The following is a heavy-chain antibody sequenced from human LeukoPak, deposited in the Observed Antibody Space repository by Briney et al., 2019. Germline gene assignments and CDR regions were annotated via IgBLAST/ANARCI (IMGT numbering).Heavy chain of an antibody. D-gene: IGHD3-16*01. Sequence: GGSLRLSCAASGFTFSSYAMSWVRQAPGKGLEWVLVISGSGGSTYYADSVKGRFTISRDNSKNTLYLQMNSLRAEDTAVYYCANDKGDWRSLGGDVFDIWGQGTMVTVSS. CDR1: GFTFSSYA. CDR3: ANDKGDWRSLGGDVFDI. J-gene: IGHJ3*02. CDR2: ISGSGGST. V-gene: IGHV3-23*01.